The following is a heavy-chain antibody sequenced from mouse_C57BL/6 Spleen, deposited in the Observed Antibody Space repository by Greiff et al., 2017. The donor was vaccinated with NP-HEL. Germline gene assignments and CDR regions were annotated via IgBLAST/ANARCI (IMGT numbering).Heavy chain of an antibody. J-gene: IGHJ4*01. CDR1: GYTFTTYG. D-gene: IGHD4-1*01. CDR2: IYPRSGNT. Sequence: VQLQQSGAELARPGASVKLSCKASGYTFTTYGISWVKQRTGQGLEWIGEIYPRSGNTYYNEKFKGKATLTADKSSSTAYMELRSLTSEDSAVYFCARNWEGYYAMDYWGQGTSVTVSS. V-gene: IGHV1-81*01. CDR3: ARNWEGYYAMDY.